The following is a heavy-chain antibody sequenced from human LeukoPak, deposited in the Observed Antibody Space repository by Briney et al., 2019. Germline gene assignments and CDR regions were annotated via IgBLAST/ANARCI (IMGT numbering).Heavy chain of an antibody. CDR2: IHQSGST. CDR1: GGSISSCNW. Sequence: SETLSLTCAVSGGSISSCNWWSWVRQPPGKGLEWIGEIHQSGSTYYNPSLKSRVTMSVDTSNNQFSLKLSSVTAADTAVYYCARLLWFGEPTVDYWGQGTLVTVSS. V-gene: IGHV4-4*02. D-gene: IGHD3-10*01. J-gene: IGHJ4*02. CDR3: ARLLWFGEPTVDY.